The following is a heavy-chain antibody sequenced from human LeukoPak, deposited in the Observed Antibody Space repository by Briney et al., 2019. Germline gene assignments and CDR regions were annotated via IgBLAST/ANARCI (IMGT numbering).Heavy chain of an antibody. CDR3: PSSTVVTPVEY. Sequence: GGSLRLSWTAATFTFGDYAMSWFRQAPGKGLEWVGFIRSKAYGGTTEYAASVKGRFTISRDDSKSIAYLQMNRLKTEDTAVYYCPSSTVVTPVEYWGQGTLVTVSS. V-gene: IGHV3-49*03. D-gene: IGHD4-23*01. J-gene: IGHJ4*02. CDR1: TFTFGDYA. CDR2: IRSKAYGGTT.